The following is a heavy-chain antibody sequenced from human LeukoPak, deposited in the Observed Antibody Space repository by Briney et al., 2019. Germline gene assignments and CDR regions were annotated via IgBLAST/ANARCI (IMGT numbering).Heavy chain of an antibody. CDR3: AKDWGSGSYQPDAFDI. V-gene: IGHV3-33*06. CDR1: GFTFRSHG. CDR2: IWYDGSNE. D-gene: IGHD1-26*01. Sequence: GGSLRLSCAASGFTFRSHGMHWVRQAPGKGLEWVAGIWYDGSNEDYADSVKGRFTISRDNSKNTLYLQMNSLRAEDTAVYYCAKDWGSGSYQPDAFDIWGQGTMVTVSS. J-gene: IGHJ3*02.